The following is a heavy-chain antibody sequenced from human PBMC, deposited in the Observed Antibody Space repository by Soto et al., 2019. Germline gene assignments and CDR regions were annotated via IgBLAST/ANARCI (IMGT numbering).Heavy chain of an antibody. CDR1: GFTFSSYG. V-gene: IGHV3-30*18. CDR2: ISYDGSNK. Sequence: LRLSCAASGFTFSSYGMHWVRQAPGKGLEWVAVISYDGSNKYYADSVKGRFTISRDNSKSTVYLELNNLSAEDTAVYHCAKNQGVELVPLATVDWFDPWGQGSVVTVSS. CDR3: AKNQGVELVPLATVDWFDP. D-gene: IGHD1-26*01. J-gene: IGHJ5*02.